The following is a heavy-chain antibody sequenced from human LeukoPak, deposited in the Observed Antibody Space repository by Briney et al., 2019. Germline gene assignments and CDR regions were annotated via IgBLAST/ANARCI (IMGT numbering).Heavy chain of an antibody. CDR1: GFTFSSYS. CDR2: ISSSSSYI. Sequence: PGGSLRLSCAASGFTFSSYSMNWVRQAPGKGLEWVSSISSSSSYIYYADSVKGRFTISRDNAKNSLYLQMNSLRAEDTAVYYCARDSVEDGSGTDAFDIWGQGTMVTVSS. CDR3: ARDSVEDGSGTDAFDI. J-gene: IGHJ3*02. V-gene: IGHV3-21*01. D-gene: IGHD3-10*01.